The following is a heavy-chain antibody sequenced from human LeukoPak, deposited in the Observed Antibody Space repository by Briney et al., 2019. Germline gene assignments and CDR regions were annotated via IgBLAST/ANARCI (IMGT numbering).Heavy chain of an antibody. D-gene: IGHD5-18*01. V-gene: IGHV3-15*01. J-gene: IGHJ5*02. Sequence: PGGSLSLSCAASGFNFSNAWKSWDRQAQRKGLEWVRHIKSKTDDETTDYAAPVKGRFTISRDDSKNTLYLQMNSLKTEDTAVYYCTTEVDTAMVAWGQGTLVTVSS. CDR3: TTEVDTAMVA. CDR1: GFNFSNAW. CDR2: IKSKTDDETT.